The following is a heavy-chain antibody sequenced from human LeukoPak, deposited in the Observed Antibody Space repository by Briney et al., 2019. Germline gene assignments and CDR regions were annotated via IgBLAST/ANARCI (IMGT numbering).Heavy chain of an antibody. Sequence: ASVKVSCKASGGTFSSYAISWVRQAPGQGLEWMGGIIPIFGTANYAQKFQGRVTITADESTSTAYMELSSLRSEDTAVYYCARNPYGSGSYYNVRSDYWGQGTLVTVSS. CDR2: IIPIFGTA. CDR3: ARNPYGSGSYYNVRSDY. J-gene: IGHJ4*02. V-gene: IGHV1-69*13. CDR1: GGTFSSYA. D-gene: IGHD3-10*01.